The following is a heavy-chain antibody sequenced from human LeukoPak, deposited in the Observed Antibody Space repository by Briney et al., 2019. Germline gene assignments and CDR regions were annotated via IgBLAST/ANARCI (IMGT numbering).Heavy chain of an antibody. CDR1: GFTFRSHA. D-gene: IGHD3-10*01. V-gene: IGHV3-30*03. CDR3: ARVSLRGSWFGELLSWFDP. Sequence: GTSLRLSCATSGFTFRSHAMHWVRQAPGKGLEWVAVISYDGSNKYYADSVKGRFTISRDNSKNTLYLQMNSLRAEDTAVYYCARVSLRGSWFGELLSWFDPWGQGTLVTVSS. J-gene: IGHJ5*02. CDR2: ISYDGSNK.